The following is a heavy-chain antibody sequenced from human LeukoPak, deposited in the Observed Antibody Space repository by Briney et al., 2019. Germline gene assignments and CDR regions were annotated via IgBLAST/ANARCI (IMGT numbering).Heavy chain of an antibody. J-gene: IGHJ4*02. V-gene: IGHV3-30-3*01. CDR1: GFTFSSYG. Sequence: GGSLRPSCTASGFTFSSYGMHWVRQAPGKGLEWVAVISYDGSEKYYADSVKGRFTISRDNAKNSLYLQMNSLRAEDTAVYYCARDQGWGQGTLVTVSS. CDR2: ISYDGSEK. CDR3: ARDQG.